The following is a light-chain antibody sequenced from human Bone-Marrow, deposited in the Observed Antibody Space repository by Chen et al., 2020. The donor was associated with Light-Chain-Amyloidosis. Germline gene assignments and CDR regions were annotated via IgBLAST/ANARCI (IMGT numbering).Light chain of an antibody. CDR1: DLPTKY. CDR3: QSAYSSGTYEVI. Sequence: SYELTQPPSVSVSPGQTARITCSGEDLPTKYAYWYQQTPGQAPGLVIHRDTERPSGISERFSGSSSGTTATLTISGVQAEDEADYHCQSAYSSGTYEVIFGGGTKLTVL. CDR2: RDT. V-gene: IGLV3-25*03. J-gene: IGLJ2*01.